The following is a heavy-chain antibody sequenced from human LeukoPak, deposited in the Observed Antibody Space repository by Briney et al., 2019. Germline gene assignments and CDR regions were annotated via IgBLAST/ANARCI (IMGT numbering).Heavy chain of an antibody. J-gene: IGHJ4*02. Sequence: PGGSLRLSCAASGFTFSSYSMNWVRQAPGKGLEWVSYIRSSSRIMYYGDSVKGRFTISRDNAKNSVYLEMNSLRADDTAVYYCARGVATVSTAGAHFAYWGQGILVTVSS. D-gene: IGHD4-17*01. CDR2: IRSSSRIM. CDR1: GFTFSSYS. V-gene: IGHV3-48*01. CDR3: ARGVATVSTAGAHFAY.